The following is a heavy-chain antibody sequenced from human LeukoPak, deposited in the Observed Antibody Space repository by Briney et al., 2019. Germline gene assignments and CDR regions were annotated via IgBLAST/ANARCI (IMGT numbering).Heavy chain of an antibody. CDR3: AKASWYFHYFDY. Sequence: GGSLRLSCAASGFTFSSYAMSWVRQAPGKGLEWGSAISGSGGSTYYADSVKGRFTISRDNSKNTLYLQMNSLRAEDTAVYYCAKASWYFHYFDYWGQGTLVTVSS. D-gene: IGHD6-13*01. V-gene: IGHV3-23*01. CDR1: GFTFSSYA. CDR2: ISGSGGST. J-gene: IGHJ4*02.